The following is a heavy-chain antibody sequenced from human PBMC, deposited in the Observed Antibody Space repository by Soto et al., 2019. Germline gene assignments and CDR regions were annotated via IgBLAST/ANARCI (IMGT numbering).Heavy chain of an antibody. Sequence: GGSLRLSCAASGFTFSNAWMSWVRQAPGKGLEWVGRIKSKTDGGTTDYAAPVKGRFTISRDDSKNTLYLQMNSLKTEDTAVYYCATPGGYSYYFDYWGQGTLVTVSS. CDR3: ATPGGYSYYFDY. CDR1: GFTFSNAW. V-gene: IGHV3-15*01. J-gene: IGHJ4*02. CDR2: IKSKTDGGTT. D-gene: IGHD5-18*01.